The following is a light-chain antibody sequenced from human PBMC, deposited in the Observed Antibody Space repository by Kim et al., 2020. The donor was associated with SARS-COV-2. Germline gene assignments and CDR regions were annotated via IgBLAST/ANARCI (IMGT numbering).Light chain of an antibody. Sequence: SYELTQPPSVSVAPGKTATITCGGDNIGRKIVHWYQQKPGQAPVLVIYYDKDRPSGIPERFSGSNSGNTATLTISRVEAGDEADFYCQLWDSSSDHWVFGGGTPLTVL. CDR3: QLWDSSSDHWV. V-gene: IGLV3-21*04. J-gene: IGLJ3*02. CDR1: NIGRKI. CDR2: YDK.